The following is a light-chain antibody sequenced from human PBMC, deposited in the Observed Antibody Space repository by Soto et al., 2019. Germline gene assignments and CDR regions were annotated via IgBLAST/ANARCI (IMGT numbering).Light chain of an antibody. Sequence: EIVLTQSPATLSLSPGERATLSCRASQSISNNFAWFQQKPGQVPRLLIYGASNRATGVSARFSGSGSGTEFTLTISSLQSEDFAVYYCQQYNNWPLWTFGQGTKVDIK. J-gene: IGKJ1*01. CDR3: QQYNNWPLWT. CDR2: GAS. V-gene: IGKV3D-15*01. CDR1: QSISNN.